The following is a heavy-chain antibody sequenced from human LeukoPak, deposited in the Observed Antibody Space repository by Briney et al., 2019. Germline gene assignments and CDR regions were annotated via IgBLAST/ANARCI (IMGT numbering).Heavy chain of an antibody. V-gene: IGHV5-51*01. D-gene: IGHD4-17*01. Sequence: GESLRISCKGSGYSFTSYWISWVRQMPGKGLEWMGIIYPGDSDTRYSPSFQVQVTISADKSISTAYLQWSSLKASDTAMYYCARLGDYVVFDFDYWGQGTLVTVSS. CDR1: GYSFTSYW. CDR2: IYPGDSDT. CDR3: ARLGDYVVFDFDY. J-gene: IGHJ4*02.